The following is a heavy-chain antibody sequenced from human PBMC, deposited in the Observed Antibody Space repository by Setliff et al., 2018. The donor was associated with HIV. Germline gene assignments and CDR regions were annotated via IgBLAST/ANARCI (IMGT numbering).Heavy chain of an antibody. CDR3: ARSHYDSRGYYYRGDAFDI. J-gene: IGHJ3*02. D-gene: IGHD3-22*01. CDR1: GFSFSVYE. V-gene: IGHV3-48*03. CDR2: ISGSSGTI. Sequence: GESLRLSCAASGFSFSVYEMNWVRQAPGKGLEWLSYISGSSGTILYVDSVQGRFTISRDNAKNSLYLQMNSLRAEDTAVYYCARSHYDSRGYYYRGDAFDIWGLGTMVTVSS.